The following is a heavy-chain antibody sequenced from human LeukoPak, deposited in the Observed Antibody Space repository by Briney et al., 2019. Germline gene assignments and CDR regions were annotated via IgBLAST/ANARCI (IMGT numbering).Heavy chain of an antibody. J-gene: IGHJ4*02. D-gene: IGHD3-3*01. CDR2: ISGSGSRT. Sequence: GGSLRLSCAASGFTFSTYAMSWDRQAPGKGPEWVSGISGSGSRTYYADSVKGRFIISKDNDENTLYLQMHSLRADDTAVYYCAKDPHFDFWSGYSYHLDQWGQGTLVTVSS. CDR3: AKDPHFDFWSGYSYHLDQ. CDR1: GFTFSTYA. V-gene: IGHV3-23*01.